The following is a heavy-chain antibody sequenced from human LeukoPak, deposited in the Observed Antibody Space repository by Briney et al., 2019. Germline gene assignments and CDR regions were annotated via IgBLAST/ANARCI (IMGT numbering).Heavy chain of an antibody. Sequence: GGSLRLSCAASGFTFSSYAMTWVRQAPGKGLEWVSSISGSGGSTYYADSVKGRFTISRDNSKNTLYLQMNSLRAEDTAVYYRAKDPGNNNWSYWYFDIWGRGTLVSVSS. D-gene: IGHD1-1*01. V-gene: IGHV3-23*01. J-gene: IGHJ2*01. CDR2: ISGSGGST. CDR3: AKDPGNNNWSYWYFDI. CDR1: GFTFSSYA.